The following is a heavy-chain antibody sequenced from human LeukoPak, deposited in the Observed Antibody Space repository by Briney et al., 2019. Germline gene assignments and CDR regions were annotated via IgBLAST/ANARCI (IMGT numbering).Heavy chain of an antibody. D-gene: IGHD3-9*01. V-gene: IGHV3-48*03. CDR2: ISSSGSTI. Sequence: GGSLRLSCAASGFTFSSYEMNWVRQAPGKGLERVSYISSSGSTIYYADSVKGRFPISRDNAKNSLYLQMNSLGAEDTAVYYCARDCYDILTGYYGVGMDVWGQGTTVTVSS. J-gene: IGHJ6*02. CDR1: GFTFSSYE. CDR3: ARDCYDILTGYYGVGMDV.